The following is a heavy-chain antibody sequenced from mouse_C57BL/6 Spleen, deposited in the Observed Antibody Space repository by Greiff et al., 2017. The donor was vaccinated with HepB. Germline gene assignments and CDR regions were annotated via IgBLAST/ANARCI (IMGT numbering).Heavy chain of an antibody. CDR2: IDPANGNT. V-gene: IGHV14-3*01. J-gene: IGHJ1*03. D-gene: IGHD2-10*01. CDR1: GFNIKNTY. CDR3: AIAYYGNTYWYFDV. Sequence: VHVKQSVAELVRPGASVKLSCTASGFNIKNTYMHWVKQRPEQGLECIGRIDPANGNTKYAPKFQGKATITADTSSNTAYLQLSSLTSEDTAIYYCAIAYYGNTYWYFDVWGTGTTVTVSS.